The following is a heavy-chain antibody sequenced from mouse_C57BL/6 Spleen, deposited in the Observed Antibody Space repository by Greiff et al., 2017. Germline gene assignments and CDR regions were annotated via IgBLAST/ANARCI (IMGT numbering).Heavy chain of an antibody. CDR3: ARDGYDDGYFDY. J-gene: IGHJ2*01. V-gene: IGHV3-6*01. Sequence: EVQVVESGPGLVKPSQSLSLTCSVTGYSITSGYYWNWIRQFPGNKLEWMGYISYDGSNNYNPSLKNRISITRDTSKNQFFLKLNSVTTEDTATYYCARDGYDDGYFDYWGQGTTLTVSS. CDR1: GYSITSGYY. D-gene: IGHD2-2*01. CDR2: ISYDGSN.